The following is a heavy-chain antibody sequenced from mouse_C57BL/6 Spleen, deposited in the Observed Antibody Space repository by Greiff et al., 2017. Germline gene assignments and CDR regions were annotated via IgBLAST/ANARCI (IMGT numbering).Heavy chain of an antibody. J-gene: IGHJ3*01. Sequence: QVQLQQSGAELVRPGTSVKMSCKASGYTFTNYWIGWAKQRPGHGLEWIGDIYPGGGYTNYNEKFKGKATLTADKSSSTAYMQFSSLTSEDSAIYYCARGDYDEGLLAYWGQGTLVTVSA. V-gene: IGHV1-63*01. CDR1: GYTFTNYW. CDR2: IYPGGGYT. CDR3: ARGDYDEGLLAY. D-gene: IGHD2-4*01.